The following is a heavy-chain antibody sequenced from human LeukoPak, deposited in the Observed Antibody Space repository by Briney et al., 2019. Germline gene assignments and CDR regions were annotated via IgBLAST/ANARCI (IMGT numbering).Heavy chain of an antibody. CDR1: GFTFSDYY. J-gene: IGHJ6*03. D-gene: IGHD6-25*01. CDR2: ISSSGSTL. Sequence: GGSLRLSCAASGFTFSDYYMSWIRQAPGTGLEWVSYISSSGSTLYYADSEKGRFTISRDNAKNSLYLQMNSLRAEDTAEYYCARAGYSSGDMDVWGKGTTVTVSS. CDR3: ARAGYSSGDMDV. V-gene: IGHV3-11*01.